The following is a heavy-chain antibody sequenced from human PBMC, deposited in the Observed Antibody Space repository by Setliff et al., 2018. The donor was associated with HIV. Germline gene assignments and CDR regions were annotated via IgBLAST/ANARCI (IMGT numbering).Heavy chain of an antibody. D-gene: IGHD4-17*01. Sequence: ASVKVSCKASGYTFTGYYMHWVRQAPGQGLEWMGWMNPNSGNTGYAQKFQGRVTITRNTSISTAYMELSSLRSEDTAVYYCARGGDYGAFDIWGQGTMVTVSS. J-gene: IGHJ3*02. CDR2: MNPNSGNT. CDR1: GYTFTGYY. V-gene: IGHV1-8*03. CDR3: ARGGDYGAFDI.